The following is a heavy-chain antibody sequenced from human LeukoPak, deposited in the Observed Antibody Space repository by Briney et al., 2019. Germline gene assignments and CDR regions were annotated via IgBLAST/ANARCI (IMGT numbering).Heavy chain of an antibody. CDR3: VRDKDYYDRSGSNG. CDR1: GYTFTSYD. J-gene: IGHJ4*02. CDR2: MNPNSGNT. V-gene: IGHV1-8*01. Sequence: ASVKVSCKASGYTFTSYDINWVRQATGQGLEWMGWMNPNSGNTGYAQKFQGRVTMTRNTSISTAYMELSSLRSEDTAVYYCVRDKDYYDRSGSNGWGQGAMVTVSS. D-gene: IGHD3-22*01.